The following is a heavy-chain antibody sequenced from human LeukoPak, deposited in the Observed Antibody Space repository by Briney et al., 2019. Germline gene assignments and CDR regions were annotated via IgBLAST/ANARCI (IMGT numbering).Heavy chain of an antibody. Sequence: ASVKVSCKASGYTFTSYDINWVRQATGQGLECMGWMNPNSGNTGYAQKFQGRVTMTRNTSISTAYMELSSLRSEDTAVYYCARSRIYCSSTSCASRDAFDIWGQGTMVTVSS. CDR3: ARSRIYCSSTSCASRDAFDI. CDR1: GYTFTSYD. CDR2: MNPNSGNT. D-gene: IGHD2-2*01. V-gene: IGHV1-8*01. J-gene: IGHJ3*02.